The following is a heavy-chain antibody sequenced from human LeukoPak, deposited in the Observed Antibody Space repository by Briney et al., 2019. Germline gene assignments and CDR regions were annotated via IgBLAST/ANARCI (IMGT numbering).Heavy chain of an antibody. Sequence: GGPLRLSCAASGFTFSAYEMNWVRQAPGKGLEWVSYITGGSTIYYADSVKGRFTISRDNAKNSLYLQMNSLRAEDTAVYYCARGAGPFYFDYWGQGTLVTVSS. V-gene: IGHV3-48*03. J-gene: IGHJ4*02. CDR3: ARGAGPFYFDY. CDR2: ITGGSTI. D-gene: IGHD6-13*01. CDR1: GFTFSAYE.